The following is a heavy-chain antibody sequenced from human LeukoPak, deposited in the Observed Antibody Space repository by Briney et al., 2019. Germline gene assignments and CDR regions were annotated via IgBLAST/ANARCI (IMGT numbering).Heavy chain of an antibody. D-gene: IGHD3-3*01. V-gene: IGHV1-18*01. Sequence: ASVKVSCXASGYTFTSYAISWVRQAHGQGLEWMAWISTYNGHTNCAQKLQGRVTMTTDTSTSTACMELRSLRSDDTAVYYCAREDNLMDFWSGYSDYWGQGTLVTVSS. J-gene: IGHJ4*02. CDR3: AREDNLMDFWSGYSDY. CDR2: ISTYNGHT. CDR1: GYTFTSYA.